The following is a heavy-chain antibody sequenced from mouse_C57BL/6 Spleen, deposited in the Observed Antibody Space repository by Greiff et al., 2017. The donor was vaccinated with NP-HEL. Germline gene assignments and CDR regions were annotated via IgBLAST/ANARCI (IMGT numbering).Heavy chain of an antibody. J-gene: IGHJ2*01. D-gene: IGHD4-1*01. Sequence: EVQRVESGGGLVQPGGSLSLSCAASGFTFTDYYMSWVRQPPGKALEWLGFIRNKANGYTTEYSASVKGRFTISRDNSQSILYLQMNALRAEDSATYYCARYLGPEEYFDYWGQGTTLTVSS. CDR1: GFTFTDYY. CDR3: ARYLGPEEYFDY. CDR2: IRNKANGYTT. V-gene: IGHV7-3*01.